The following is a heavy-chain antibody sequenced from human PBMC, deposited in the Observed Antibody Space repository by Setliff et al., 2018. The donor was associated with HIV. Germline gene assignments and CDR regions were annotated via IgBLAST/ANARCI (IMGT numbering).Heavy chain of an antibody. Sequence: KTSETLSLTCTVSGPSINIHYWSWIRQSPGKAFEWIGYIYSTGSTNYNPSLQSRVTISVDTSKNQFSLKLSSVTAADRAVYYCARHRDPPGSSWIYYYSYMDVWGKGTTVTVSS. CDR3: ARHRDPPGSSWIYYYSYMDV. J-gene: IGHJ6*03. CDR2: IYSTGST. D-gene: IGHD6-13*01. V-gene: IGHV4-59*08. CDR1: GPSINIHY.